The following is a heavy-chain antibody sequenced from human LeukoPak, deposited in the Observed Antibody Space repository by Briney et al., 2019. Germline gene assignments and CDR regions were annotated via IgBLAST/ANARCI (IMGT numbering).Heavy chain of an antibody. J-gene: IGHJ6*03. CDR1: GFSFSSYT. D-gene: IGHD3-3*01. Sequence: GGSLRLSCAASGFSFSSYTMNWVRQSPGKGLECVSSISSSGSYIYYADSVKGRFTISRDNSKNTLYLQMNSLRAEDTAVYYCAKDGVFGVVIIRTYYMDVWGKGTTVTVSS. V-gene: IGHV3-21*04. CDR3: AKDGVFGVVIIRTYYMDV. CDR2: ISSSGSYI.